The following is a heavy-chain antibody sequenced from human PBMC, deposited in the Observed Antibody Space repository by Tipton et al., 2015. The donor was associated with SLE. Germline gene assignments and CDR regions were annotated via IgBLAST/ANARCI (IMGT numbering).Heavy chain of an antibody. CDR3: ARGGSGWYAGFDH. CDR1: GDSIGSHY. CDR2: IDYSGST. D-gene: IGHD6-19*01. V-gene: IGHV4-59*11. J-gene: IGHJ4*02. Sequence: TLSLTCTVSGDSIGSHYWNWIRQSPGKGLEWLGYIDYSGSTEYDSSLKSRATISVDTSKNQFSLSLRSVTTADTATYYCARGGSGWYAGFDHWGQGNLVVVSS.